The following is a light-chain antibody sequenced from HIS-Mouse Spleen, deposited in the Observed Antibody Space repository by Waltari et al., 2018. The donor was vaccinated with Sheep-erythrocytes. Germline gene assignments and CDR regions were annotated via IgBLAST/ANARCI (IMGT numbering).Light chain of an antibody. V-gene: IGLV2-23*01. CDR1: SSDVGSYNL. CDR3: CSYAGSSTPWV. CDR2: EGS. Sequence: QSALTQPPSASGSPGQSITISCTGTSSDVGSYNLVSWYQQHPGKAPKLMIYEGSKRPSGVSTRFSGSKSGNTASLTISGLQAEDEADYYCCSYAGSSTPWVFGGGTKLTVL. J-gene: IGLJ3*02.